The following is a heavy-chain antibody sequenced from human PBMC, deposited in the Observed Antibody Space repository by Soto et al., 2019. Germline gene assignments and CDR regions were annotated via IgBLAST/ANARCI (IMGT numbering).Heavy chain of an antibody. CDR2: ISGSGGTT. CDR1: GFTFGSHA. CDR3: AKTPYDFWSSGQYLFDH. Sequence: GGSLRLSCTVSGFTFGSHAMSWVCQAPGKGLECVSGISGSGGTTFYADSVKGRFTISRDNSKKTLYLQMNSLRAEDTAVYYCAKTPYDFWSSGQYLFDHWGQGTLVTVSS. V-gene: IGHV3-23*01. D-gene: IGHD3-3*01. J-gene: IGHJ4*02.